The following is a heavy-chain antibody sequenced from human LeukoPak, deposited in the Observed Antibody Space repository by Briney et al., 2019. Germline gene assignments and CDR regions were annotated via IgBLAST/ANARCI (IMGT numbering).Heavy chain of an antibody. Sequence: SETLSLTCAVYGGSFSGYYWSWIRQPPGKGLEWIGEINHSGSTNYKPSLKSRVTISADTSKNQFSLKLSSVTAADTAVYYCARGPPVDYWGQGTLVTVSS. V-gene: IGHV4-34*01. CDR3: ARGPPVDY. J-gene: IGHJ4*02. CDR1: GGSFSGYY. CDR2: INHSGST.